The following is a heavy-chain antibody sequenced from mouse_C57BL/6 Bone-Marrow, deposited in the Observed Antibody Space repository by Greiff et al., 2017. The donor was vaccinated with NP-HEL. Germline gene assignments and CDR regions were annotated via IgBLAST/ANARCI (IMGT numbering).Heavy chain of an antibody. CDR3: AKGNYEGDYAMDY. CDR1: GYTFTSYW. J-gene: IGHJ4*01. V-gene: IGHV1-69*01. D-gene: IGHD2-1*01. CDR2: IDPSDSYT. Sequence: QVQLKQPGAELVMPGASVKLSCKASGYTFTSYWMHWVKQRPGQGLEWIGEIDPSDSYTNYNQKFKGKSTLTVDKSSSTAYMQLSSLTSEDSAVYYCAKGNYEGDYAMDYWGQGTSVTVSS.